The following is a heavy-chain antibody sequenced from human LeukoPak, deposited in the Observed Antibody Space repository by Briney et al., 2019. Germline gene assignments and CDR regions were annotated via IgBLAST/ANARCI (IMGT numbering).Heavy chain of an antibody. V-gene: IGHV1-8*01. D-gene: IGHD2-2*01. Sequence: GASVNVSFKASGYTFTSYDINWVRQATGQGLEWMGWMNPNSGNTGYAQKFQGRVTMTRNTSISTAYMELSSLRSEDTAVYYCARPLPYYCSSTSCPGGWFDPWGQGTLVTVSS. CDR2: MNPNSGNT. CDR1: GYTFTSYD. J-gene: IGHJ5*02. CDR3: ARPLPYYCSSTSCPGGWFDP.